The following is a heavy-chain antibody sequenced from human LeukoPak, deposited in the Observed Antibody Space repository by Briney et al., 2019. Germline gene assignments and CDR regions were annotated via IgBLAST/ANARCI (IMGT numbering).Heavy chain of an antibody. CDR2: IYYSGST. D-gene: IGHD6-6*01. CDR1: GGSISSSSYY. CDR3: ASDSSSSMDFDY. J-gene: IGHJ4*02. V-gene: IGHV4-39*01. Sequence: SETLPLTCTVSGGSISSSSYYWGWIRQPPGKGLEWIGSIYYSGSTYYNPSLKSRVTISVDTSKNQFSLKLSSVTAADTAVYYCASDSSSSMDFDYWGQGTLVTVSS.